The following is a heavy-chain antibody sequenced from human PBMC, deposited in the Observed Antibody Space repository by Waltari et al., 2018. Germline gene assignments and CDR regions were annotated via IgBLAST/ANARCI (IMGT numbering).Heavy chain of an antibody. CDR1: GYTFTGYY. CDR2: IKPNSGGT. J-gene: IGHJ4*02. V-gene: IGHV1-2*02. CDR3: ARGITGTTGDYFDY. D-gene: IGHD1-7*01. Sequence: HVQVVQSGAEVKRPGASLKVSCKASGYTFTGYYMHWVRQAPGQGLGWMGWIKPNSGGTNYAQKFQGRVTMTRDTSISTAYMELSRLRSDDTAVYYCARGITGTTGDYFDYWGQGTLVTVSS.